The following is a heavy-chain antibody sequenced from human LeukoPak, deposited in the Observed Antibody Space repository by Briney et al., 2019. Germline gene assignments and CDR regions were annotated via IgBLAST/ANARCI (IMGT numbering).Heavy chain of an antibody. CDR2: IKQDGSEK. CDR1: GFTFSSYW. D-gene: IGHD5-18*01. J-gene: IGHJ6*03. Sequence: GGSLRLSCAASGFTFSSYWMSWVRQAPGKGLEWVANIKQDGSEKYYVDSVKGRFTISRDNAKNSLYLQMNSLRAEDTAVYYCARDTRGYSYGYSFYYVDVWGKGTTITVSS. CDR3: ARDTRGYSYGYSFYYVDV. V-gene: IGHV3-7*01.